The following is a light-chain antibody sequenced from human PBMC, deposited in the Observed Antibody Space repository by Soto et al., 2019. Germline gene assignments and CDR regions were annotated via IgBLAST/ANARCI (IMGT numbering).Light chain of an antibody. CDR2: AAS. Sequence: EIQMTQSPSSLSASVGERVTLSCRASQNVSTNLDWYRVKVGTAPQSLIYAASTLHSGFSARFSGSGSATDFTLSISSLQPEDFAVYYCQQYSSYPITFGQGTRLEIK. CDR1: QNVSTN. J-gene: IGKJ5*01. CDR3: QQYSSYPIT. V-gene: IGKV1-39*01.